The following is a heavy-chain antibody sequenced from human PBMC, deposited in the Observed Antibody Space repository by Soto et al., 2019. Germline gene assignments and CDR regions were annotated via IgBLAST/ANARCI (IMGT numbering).Heavy chain of an antibody. J-gene: IGHJ4*02. CDR1: GYSLTSYW. Sequence: GEALTSSGKRSGYSLTSYWMCWVRQMPGKGLEWMGIIYPGDSDTRYSPSFQGQVTISADKSISTAYLQWSSLKASDTAMYYCARPGQQLARIDYWGQGTLVTVSS. D-gene: IGHD6-13*01. CDR3: ARPGQQLARIDY. CDR2: IYPGDSDT. V-gene: IGHV5-51*01.